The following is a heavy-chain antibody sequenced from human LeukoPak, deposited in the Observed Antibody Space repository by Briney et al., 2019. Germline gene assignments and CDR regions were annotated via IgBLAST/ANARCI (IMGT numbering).Heavy chain of an antibody. Sequence: PGGSLRLSCAVSEFTFSSYEMNWVRQAPGKGLQWISYISTSGSTMYYADSVKGRFTISRDNAKNSLYLQMNSLRAEDTAVYYCARGGHYDKPRAAFDIWGQGTMVTVSS. J-gene: IGHJ3*02. V-gene: IGHV3-48*03. D-gene: IGHD3-22*01. CDR3: ARGGHYDKPRAAFDI. CDR1: EFTFSSYE. CDR2: ISTSGSTM.